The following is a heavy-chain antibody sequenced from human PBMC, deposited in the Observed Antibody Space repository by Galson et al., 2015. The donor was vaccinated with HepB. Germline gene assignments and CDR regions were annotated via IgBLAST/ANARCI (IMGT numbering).Heavy chain of an antibody. CDR3: ASSTGSGNYFDY. CDR2: INSAGSST. J-gene: IGHJ4*02. V-gene: IGHV3-74*01. D-gene: IGHD3-10*01. Sequence: SLRLSCAASGFTLSNHWMSWVRQAPGKGLVWVSRINSAGSSTSYADSVKGRFTISRDNAKNTLYLQMNSLRAEDTAVYYCASSTGSGNYFDYWGQGTLVTVSS. CDR1: GFTLSNHW.